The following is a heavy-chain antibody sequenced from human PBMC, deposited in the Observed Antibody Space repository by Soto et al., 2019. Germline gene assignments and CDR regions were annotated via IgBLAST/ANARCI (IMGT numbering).Heavy chain of an antibody. CDR3: ARDRGVTTVTNDGYYMDV. CDR1: GFTVSSNY. D-gene: IGHD4-4*01. Sequence: RGSLRLSCAASGFTVSSNYMSWVRQAPGKGLEWVSVIYSGGSTYYADSVKGRFTISRDNSKNTLYLQMNSLRAEDTAVYYCARDRGVTTVTNDGYYMDVWGKGTTVTVSS. CDR2: IYSGGST. J-gene: IGHJ6*03. V-gene: IGHV3-66*01.